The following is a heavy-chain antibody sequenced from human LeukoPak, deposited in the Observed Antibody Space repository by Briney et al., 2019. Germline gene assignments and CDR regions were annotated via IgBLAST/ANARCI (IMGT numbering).Heavy chain of an antibody. D-gene: IGHD6-19*01. CDR2: GHHSESS. CDR3: ARTRPDSSGWYR. Sequence: PSETLSLTCSVSGDSVTSTYWSWIRQPPGKGLEWIAYGHHSESSNYNPSFRSRVIIPVDTSKNQFSLKLSSVTAADTAVYYCARTRPDSSGWYRWGQGTLVTVSS. J-gene: IGHJ4*02. CDR1: GDSVTSTY. V-gene: IGHV4-59*02.